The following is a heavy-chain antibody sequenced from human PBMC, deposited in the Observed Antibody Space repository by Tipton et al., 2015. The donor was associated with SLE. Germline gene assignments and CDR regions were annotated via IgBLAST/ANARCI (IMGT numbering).Heavy chain of an antibody. CDR1: GASISSGAIY. D-gene: IGHD3-16*01. V-gene: IGHV4-31*03. Sequence: TLSLTCSASGASISSGAIYWSWFRHHPGKGLEWIGYISYSGGTYYNPTLKSRVTLSVDTSKNQFSLKLSSVTAADTAVYYCARVQAYEGFDPWGQGTLVTVSS. CDR2: ISYSGGT. J-gene: IGHJ5*02. CDR3: ARVQAYEGFDP.